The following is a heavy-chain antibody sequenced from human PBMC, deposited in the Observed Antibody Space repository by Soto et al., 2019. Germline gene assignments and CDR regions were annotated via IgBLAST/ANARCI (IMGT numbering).Heavy chain of an antibody. D-gene: IGHD2-21*01. CDR1: GFKFSSYA. CDR2: ISGSGGST. V-gene: IGHV3-23*01. Sequence: EVQLLESGGGLVQPGGSLRLSCAVSGFKFSSYAMSWVRQAPGKGLEWVAHISGSGGSTYYAGSLKGRFTISRDNSKNTLYLHMNSLRAEDTAVYYCEKDESIEGGVFDYWGQGTLVTVSS. CDR3: EKDESIEGGVFDY. J-gene: IGHJ4*02.